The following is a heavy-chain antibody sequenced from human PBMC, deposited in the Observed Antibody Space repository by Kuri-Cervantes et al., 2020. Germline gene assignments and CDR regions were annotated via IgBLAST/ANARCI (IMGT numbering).Heavy chain of an antibody. CDR1: GGSISSYY. Sequence: ESLKISCTVSGGSISSYYWGWIRQPPGKGLEWIGSIYYSGSTYYNPSLKSRVTISVDTSKNQFSLKLSSVTAVDTAVYYCARLWLEWTFDYWGQGTLVTVSS. J-gene: IGHJ4*02. CDR3: ARLWLEWTFDY. V-gene: IGHV4-39*01. D-gene: IGHD3-3*01. CDR2: IYYSGST.